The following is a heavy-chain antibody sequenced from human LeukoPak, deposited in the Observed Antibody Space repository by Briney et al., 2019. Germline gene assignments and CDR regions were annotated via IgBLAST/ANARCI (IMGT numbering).Heavy chain of an antibody. CDR1: GFMFDNYA. CDR3: ARRYSIGWQGDFDY. J-gene: IGHJ4*02. D-gene: IGHD6-19*01. Sequence: PGGSLRLSCRTSGFMFDNYAMSWVRQAPGKGLEWVSGIGASGGSTYYSDSVKGRFTISRDNSKNTLFLQINSLRAEDTAVYYCARRYSIGWQGDFDYWGQGTLVTVSS. CDR2: IGASGGST. V-gene: IGHV3-23*01.